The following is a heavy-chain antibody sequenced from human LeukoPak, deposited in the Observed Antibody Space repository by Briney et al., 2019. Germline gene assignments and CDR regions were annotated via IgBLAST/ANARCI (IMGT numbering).Heavy chain of an antibody. Sequence: GGSLRLSCSASGLPFSSYAMHWVRQAPGKGLVYVSAISDSGGSTYYADSVKGRFTISRDNSKNTLYLQMSSLRAEDTAVYFCVRGYSFGPYGMDVWGQGTTVTVSS. CDR3: VRGYSFGPYGMDV. CDR1: GLPFSSYA. CDR2: ISDSGGST. D-gene: IGHD2-15*01. J-gene: IGHJ6*02. V-gene: IGHV3-64D*09.